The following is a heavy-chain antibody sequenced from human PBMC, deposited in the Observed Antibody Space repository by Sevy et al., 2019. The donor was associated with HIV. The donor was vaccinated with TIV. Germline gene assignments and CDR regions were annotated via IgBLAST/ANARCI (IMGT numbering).Heavy chain of an antibody. V-gene: IGHV3-73*01. CDR2: IRSKANSYAR. CDR1: GFTFSGSA. Sequence: GGSLRLSCAASGFTFSGSAMHWVRQASGKGLEWVGRIRSKANSYARAYAASGKGRFTISRDDSKNTAYLQMNSLKAEDTAVYYCTSHGSGSYFSRDYWGQGTLVTVSS. CDR3: TSHGSGSYFSRDY. J-gene: IGHJ4*02. D-gene: IGHD3-10*01.